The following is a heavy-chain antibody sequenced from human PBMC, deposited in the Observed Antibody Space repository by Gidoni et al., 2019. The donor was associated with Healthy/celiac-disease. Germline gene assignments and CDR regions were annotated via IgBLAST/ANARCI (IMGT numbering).Heavy chain of an antibody. Sequence: EVQLVESGGGLVQPEGSLKLSCAASGFPFSGSAMHWVRQASGKGLEWVGRIRSKANSYATAYAASVKGRFTISRDDSKNTAYLQMNSLKTEDTAVYYCTRSGLYSSGGNWFDPWGQGTLVTVSS. CDR1: GFPFSGSA. V-gene: IGHV3-73*02. CDR2: IRSKANSYAT. CDR3: TRSGLYSSGGNWFDP. D-gene: IGHD6-19*01. J-gene: IGHJ5*02.